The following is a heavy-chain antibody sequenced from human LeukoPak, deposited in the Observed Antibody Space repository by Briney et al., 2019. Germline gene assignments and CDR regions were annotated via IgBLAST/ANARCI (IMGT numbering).Heavy chain of an antibody. Sequence: GGSLRLYCAASGFTFSSYAMSWVRQAPGKGLEWVSAISGSGGSTYYADSVKGRFTISRDNSKNTLYLQMNSLRAEDTAVYYCAKLPPPYCSSTSCPDYWGQGTLLTVSS. V-gene: IGHV3-23*01. CDR1: GFTFSSYA. CDR3: AKLPPPYCSSTSCPDY. D-gene: IGHD2-2*01. J-gene: IGHJ4*02. CDR2: ISGSGGST.